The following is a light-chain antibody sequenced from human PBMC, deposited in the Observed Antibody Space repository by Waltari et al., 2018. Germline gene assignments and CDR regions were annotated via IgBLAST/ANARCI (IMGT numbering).Light chain of an antibody. J-gene: IGKJ3*01. Sequence: EIVLTQSPGTLSLSPGARAPLSFTASQSVNNYLAWFQQKPGQAPRLLIHGASSRATGIPDRISGSGSGTDFTLTIRGLETQDFAVYYCQKYSSSPLTFGAGTKVDIK. CDR2: GAS. V-gene: IGKV3-20*01. CDR1: QSVNNY. CDR3: QKYSSSPLT.